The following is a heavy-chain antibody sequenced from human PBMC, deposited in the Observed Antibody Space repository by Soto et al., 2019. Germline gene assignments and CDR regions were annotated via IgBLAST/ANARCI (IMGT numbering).Heavy chain of an antibody. Sequence: QVQLVQSGAEVKKPGSSVKVSCKASGGTFSSYTISWVRQAPGQGLEWMGRIIPILGIANYAQKLQGRVTITAEKPTTTAYMERSSLRSEETPVYYCARECRGGSCYSEYSQHWGQGTRVTVSS. J-gene: IGHJ1*01. V-gene: IGHV1-69*08. CDR1: GGTFSSYT. CDR3: ARECRGGSCYSEYSQH. D-gene: IGHD2-15*01. CDR2: IIPILGIA.